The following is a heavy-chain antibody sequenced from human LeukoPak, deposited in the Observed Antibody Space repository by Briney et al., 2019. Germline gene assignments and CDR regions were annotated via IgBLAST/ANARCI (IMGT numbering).Heavy chain of an antibody. CDR1: GFTFSSYA. D-gene: IGHD3-10*01. Sequence: GGSLRLXCAASGFTFSSYAMSWDRQAPGKGLEWVSAISGSGGSTYYADSVKGRFTISRDNSKNTLYLQMNSLRAEDTAVYYCARTAMVRGRYPIGNWGQGTLVTVSS. V-gene: IGHV3-23*01. CDR2: ISGSGGST. CDR3: ARTAMVRGRYPIGN. J-gene: IGHJ4*02.